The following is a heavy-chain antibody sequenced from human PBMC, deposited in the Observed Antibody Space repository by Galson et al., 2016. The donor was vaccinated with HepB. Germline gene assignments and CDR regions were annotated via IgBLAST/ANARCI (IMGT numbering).Heavy chain of an antibody. CDR1: GFSFSDHY. CDR2: TSSSGTVL. J-gene: IGHJ6*02. CDR3: ARDPDTSSKVDV. D-gene: IGHD5-18*01. Sequence: SLRLSCAASGFSFSDHYMSWIRQAPGKGLESIAYTSSSGTVLYYAASAQGRFTISRDNAKKSLYLQMNSLRADDTGVYYCARDPDTSSKVDVWGHGTTVTVSS. V-gene: IGHV3-11*01.